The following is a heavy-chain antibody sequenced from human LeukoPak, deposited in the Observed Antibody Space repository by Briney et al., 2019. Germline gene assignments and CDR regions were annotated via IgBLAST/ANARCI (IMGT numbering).Heavy chain of an antibody. CDR3: ATFCRSTRLGYWFDP. V-gene: IGHV1-24*01. D-gene: IGHD2-2*01. CDR2: FDPEDGET. J-gene: IGHJ5*02. CDR1: GYTLTELS. Sequence: GASVNVSCKVSGYTLTELSMHWVRQAPGKGLEWMGGFDPEDGETIYAQKFQGRVTMTEDTSTDTAYMELSSLRSGDTAVYYCATFCRSTRLGYWFDPWGQGTLVTVSS.